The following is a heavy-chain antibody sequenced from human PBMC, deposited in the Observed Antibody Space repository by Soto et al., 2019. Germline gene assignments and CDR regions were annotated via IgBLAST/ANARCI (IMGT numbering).Heavy chain of an antibody. CDR2: ISYDGSNK. CDR1: GFTFSSYA. Sequence: VQLVESGGGVVQPGRSLRLSCAASGFTFSSYAMHWVRQAPGKGLEWVAVISYDGSNKYYADSVKGRFTISRDNSKNTLHLQMNSRRAEDTAVYYCARDTAIFGVVIRFDYWGQGTLVTVSS. J-gene: IGHJ4*02. D-gene: IGHD3-3*01. CDR3: ARDTAIFGVVIRFDY. V-gene: IGHV3-30-3*01.